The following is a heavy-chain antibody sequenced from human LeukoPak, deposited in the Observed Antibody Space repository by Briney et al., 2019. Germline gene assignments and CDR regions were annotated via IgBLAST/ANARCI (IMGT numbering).Heavy chain of an antibody. J-gene: IGHJ4*02. CDR3: AKDLAPHSSTYYFDY. Sequence: GGSLRLSCAASGFTLSSYAMSWVRQAPGKGLEWVSLISGNAGSTYYADSVKGRFTISRDITKNTLYLQMHSLRAEDTATYYCAKDLAPHSSTYYFDYWGQGTLVTVSS. CDR1: GFTLSSYA. D-gene: IGHD6-13*01. CDR2: ISGNAGST. V-gene: IGHV3-23*01.